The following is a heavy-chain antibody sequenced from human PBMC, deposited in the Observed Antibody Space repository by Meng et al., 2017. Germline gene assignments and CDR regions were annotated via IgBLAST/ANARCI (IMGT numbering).Heavy chain of an antibody. CDR3: ARDRADYYGSGSYYLDAFDI. J-gene: IGHJ3*02. CDR1: GGSISSYY. CDR2: IYYSGST. V-gene: IGHV4-59*12. D-gene: IGHD3-10*01. Sequence: SETLSLTCTVSGGSISSYYWSWIRQPPGKGLEWIGSIYYSGSTYYNPSLKSRVTISVDTSKNQFSLKLSSVTAADTAVYYCARDRADYYGSGSYYLDAFDIWGQGTMVTVSS.